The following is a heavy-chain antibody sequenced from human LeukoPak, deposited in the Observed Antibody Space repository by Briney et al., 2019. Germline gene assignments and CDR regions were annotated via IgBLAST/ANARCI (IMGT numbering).Heavy chain of an antibody. Sequence: GGSLRLSCAASGFTFSNYAMSWVRQAPGKGLEWDSAISGSGDSTYYADSVKGRFTISRDNSKNTLYLQMNSLRAEDTAKYYCAKDLGMASLWGRGTLVTVSS. D-gene: IGHD3-16*01. V-gene: IGHV3-23*01. CDR2: ISGSGDST. J-gene: IGHJ2*01. CDR1: GFTFSNYA. CDR3: AKDLGMASL.